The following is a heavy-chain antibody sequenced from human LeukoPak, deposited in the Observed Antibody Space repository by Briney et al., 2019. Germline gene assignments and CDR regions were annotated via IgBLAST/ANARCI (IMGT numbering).Heavy chain of an antibody. CDR1: GFTFSSYA. CDR2: ISSNGGST. Sequence: GSLRLSCAASGFTFSSYAMHWVRQAPGKGLEYVSAISSNGGSTYYANSVKGKFTISRDNSKNTLHLQMGSLRAEDMAVYYCARAGGYYDVWGQGTLVTVSS. J-gene: IGHJ4*02. CDR3: ARAGGYYDV. V-gene: IGHV3-64*01. D-gene: IGHD3-22*01.